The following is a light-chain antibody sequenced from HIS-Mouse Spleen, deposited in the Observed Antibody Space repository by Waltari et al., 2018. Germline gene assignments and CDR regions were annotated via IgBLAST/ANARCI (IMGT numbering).Light chain of an antibody. CDR3: RQYGSSPLT. Sequence: ESVLTQSRGTRSLSPGERARGGGRARQSVSSSYLAWYQQKPGQAPRLLTYGASSRATGIPDRFSGSGSLPSFPLTLRILGPASFAVSSSRQYGSSPLTFGGGTKVEIK. J-gene: IGKJ4*01. CDR1: QSVSSSY. CDR2: GAS. V-gene: IGKV3-20*01.